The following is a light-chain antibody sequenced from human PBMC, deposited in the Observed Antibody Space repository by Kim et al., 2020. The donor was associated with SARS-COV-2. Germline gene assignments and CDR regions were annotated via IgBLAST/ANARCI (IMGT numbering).Light chain of an antibody. J-gene: IGKJ4*01. CDR2: AAS. CDR1: QSISSY. V-gene: IGKV1-39*01. Sequence: ESVEDRVTITCRASQSISSYLNWYQQKPGKAPKLLIYAASNLQSGVPSRFSGSGSGTDFTLTISSLQPEDFATYYCQQSYSAPLTFGGGTKVDIK. CDR3: QQSYSAPLT.